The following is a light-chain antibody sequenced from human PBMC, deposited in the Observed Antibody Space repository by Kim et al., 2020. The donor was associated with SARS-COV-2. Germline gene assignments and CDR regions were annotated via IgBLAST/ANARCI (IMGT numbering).Light chain of an antibody. Sequence: GQSLTLSCTGTSSDLGGYNFVSCYQQHPGKAPRLIIYDVTKRPSGVSNRFSGSKSGNTASLTISGLQTDDEADYFCSSFADSILFVFGTGTKVTVL. J-gene: IGLJ1*01. CDR2: DVT. V-gene: IGLV2-14*03. CDR1: SSDLGGYNF. CDR3: SSFADSILFV.